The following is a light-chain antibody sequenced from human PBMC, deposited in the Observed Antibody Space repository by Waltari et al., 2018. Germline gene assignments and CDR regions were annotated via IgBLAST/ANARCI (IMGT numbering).Light chain of an antibody. V-gene: IGKV1-39*01. CDR3: QQSFETPWT. CDR1: KNINTF. CDR2: SAS. J-gene: IGKJ1*01. Sequence: DIQMTQSPSSLSASVGDIVTITCRTTKNINTFLHWYQQKPGKAPNLMIHSASSFQSGVPSRLSGSGSGTDFTLTISSLQPEDFATDYCQQSFETPWTFGQGT.